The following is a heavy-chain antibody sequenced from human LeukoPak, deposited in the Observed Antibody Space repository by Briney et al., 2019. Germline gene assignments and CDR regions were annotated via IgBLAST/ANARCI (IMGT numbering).Heavy chain of an antibody. CDR3: ARDREDCSSTSCYDAFDI. CDR2: INPSGGST. J-gene: IGHJ3*02. Sequence: GASVKVSCRASGYTFTSYYIHWVRQAPGQGLEWMGIINPSGGSTRYAQKFQGRVTITADESTSTAYMELSSLRSEDTAVYYCARDREDCSSTSCYDAFDIWGQGTMVTVSS. V-gene: IGHV1-46*01. CDR1: GYTFTSYY. D-gene: IGHD2-2*01.